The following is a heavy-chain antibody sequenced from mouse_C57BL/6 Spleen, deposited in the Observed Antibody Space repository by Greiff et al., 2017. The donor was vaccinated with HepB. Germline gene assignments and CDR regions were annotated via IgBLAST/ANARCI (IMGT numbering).Heavy chain of an antibody. CDR3: AIEGYDGYYARFAY. Sequence: QVQLQQPGAELVKPGASVKVSCKASGYTFTSYWMHWVKQRPGQGLEWIGRIHPSDSDTNYNQKFKGKATLTVDKSSSTAYMQLSSLTSEDSAVYYCAIEGYDGYYARFAYWGQGTLVTVSA. J-gene: IGHJ3*01. CDR1: GYTFTSYW. D-gene: IGHD2-3*01. V-gene: IGHV1-74*01. CDR2: IHPSDSDT.